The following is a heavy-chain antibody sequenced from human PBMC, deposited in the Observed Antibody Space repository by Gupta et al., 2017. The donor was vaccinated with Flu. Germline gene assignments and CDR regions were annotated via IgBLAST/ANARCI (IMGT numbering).Heavy chain of an antibody. Sequence: SISSYYWSWIRQPPGKGLEWIGYFLYSGRTNYNPSLKSRVTRSRDTSKNQVSLRRRSVTAADTAVYYCARRRGTVGPPDYWGQGTLVTVSS. D-gene: IGHD3-16*01. J-gene: IGHJ4*02. CDR3: ARRRGTVGPPDY. CDR1: SISSYY. CDR2: FLYSGRT. V-gene: IGHV4-59*01.